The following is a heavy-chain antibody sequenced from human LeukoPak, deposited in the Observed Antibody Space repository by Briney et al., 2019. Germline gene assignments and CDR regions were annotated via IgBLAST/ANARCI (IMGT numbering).Heavy chain of an antibody. V-gene: IGHV1-2*02. D-gene: IGHD2-2*01. CDR3: AYLGYCSSTSCWTNYYYYMDV. J-gene: IGHJ6*03. CDR2: INPNSGGT. Sequence: ASVKVSCKASGYTFTGYYMHWVRQAPGQGLEWMGWINPNSGGTNYAQKFQGRVTMTRDTSISTAYMELSRLRSDDMAVYYCAYLGYCSSTSCWTNYYYYMDVWGKGTTVTVSS. CDR1: GYTFTGYY.